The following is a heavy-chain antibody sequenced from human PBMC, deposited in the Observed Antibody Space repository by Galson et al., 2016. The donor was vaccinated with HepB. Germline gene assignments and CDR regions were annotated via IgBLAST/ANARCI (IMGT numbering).Heavy chain of an antibody. V-gene: IGHV1-18*01. CDR2: ISAYNGNT. D-gene: IGHD3-22*01. CDR1: GYTFTSYD. CDR3: ARIVVRPRAGFDY. Sequence: SVKVSCKGSGYTFTSYDITWVRQAPGQGLEWMGWISAYNGNTNYAQKVQGRVTMTTDTSTSTAYMELRSLRSDDTAVYYCARIVVRPRAGFDYWGQGTLVTVSS. J-gene: IGHJ4*02.